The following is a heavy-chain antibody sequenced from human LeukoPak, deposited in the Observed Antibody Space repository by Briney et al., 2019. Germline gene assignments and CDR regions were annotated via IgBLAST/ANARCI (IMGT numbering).Heavy chain of an antibody. V-gene: IGHV3-23*01. Sequence: GGSLRLSCAASGFTFSSYAMSWVRQAPGKGLEWVSAISGSGGSTYYADSVKGRFTISRDNSKNTLYLQMNSLRAEDTAVYYCARVIRGFGALYYWGQGTLVTVSS. J-gene: IGHJ4*02. CDR2: ISGSGGST. D-gene: IGHD3-10*01. CDR1: GFTFSSYA. CDR3: ARVIRGFGALYY.